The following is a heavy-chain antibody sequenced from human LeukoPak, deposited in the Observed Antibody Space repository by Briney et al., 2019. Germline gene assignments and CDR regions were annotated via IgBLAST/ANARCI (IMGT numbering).Heavy chain of an antibody. Sequence: SETLSLTCTVSGGSISSYYWSWIRQPPGKGLEWVSYIYYSGSTNYNPSLKSRVTISVDTSKNQFSLKLSFVIAADTAVYYCARRSQWGRYFDYWGQGTLVTVSS. CDR3: ARRSQWGRYFDY. V-gene: IGHV4-59*08. J-gene: IGHJ4*02. CDR1: GGSISSYY. CDR2: IYYSGST. D-gene: IGHD1-26*01.